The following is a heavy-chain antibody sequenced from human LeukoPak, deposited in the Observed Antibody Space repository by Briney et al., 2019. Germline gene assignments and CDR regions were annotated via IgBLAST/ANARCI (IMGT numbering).Heavy chain of an antibody. Sequence: ASVKVSCKVSGYTLTELSMHWVRQAPGKGLEWMGSFDPEDGETIYAQKFQGRVTMTEDTSTDTAYMELSSLGSEDTAVYYCATRADIVATIELGYYYMDVWGKGTTVTVSS. V-gene: IGHV1-24*01. D-gene: IGHD5-12*01. J-gene: IGHJ6*03. CDR2: FDPEDGET. CDR3: ATRADIVATIELGYYYMDV. CDR1: GYTLTELS.